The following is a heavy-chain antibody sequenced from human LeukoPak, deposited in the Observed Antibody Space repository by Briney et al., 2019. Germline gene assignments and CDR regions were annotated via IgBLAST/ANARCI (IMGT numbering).Heavy chain of an antibody. J-gene: IGHJ6*04. CDR1: GGTFSSYA. Sequence: ASVKVSCKASGGTFSSYAISWVRQAPGQGLEWMGGIIPIFGTANYAQKFQGGVTITADKSTSTAYMELGSLRSEDTAVYYCARGWLGMTTVTTSGGGDYYYGMDVWGKGTTVTVSS. CDR3: ARGWLGMTTVTTSGGGDYYYGMDV. V-gene: IGHV1-69*06. CDR2: IIPIFGTA. D-gene: IGHD4-17*01.